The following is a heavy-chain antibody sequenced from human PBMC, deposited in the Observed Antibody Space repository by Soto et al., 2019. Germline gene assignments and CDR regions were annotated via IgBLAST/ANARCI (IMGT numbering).Heavy chain of an antibody. D-gene: IGHD6-13*01. CDR3: ARVDSSIDY. CDR2: IYYSGST. Sequence: QVQLQESGPGLVKPSETLSLTCTVSGGSISSYYWSWIRQPPGKGLEWIGYIYYSGSTNYNPSLKSRVTISVDTSKNQFSLKLSSVTAADTAVYYCARVDSSIDYWGQGTLVTVSS. V-gene: IGHV4-59*08. J-gene: IGHJ4*02. CDR1: GGSISSYY.